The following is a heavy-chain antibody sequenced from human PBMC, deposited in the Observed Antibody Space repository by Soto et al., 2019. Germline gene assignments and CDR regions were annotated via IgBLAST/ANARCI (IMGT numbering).Heavy chain of an antibody. D-gene: IGHD3-22*01. CDR3: AKDSGRNYYDSRGIFDY. V-gene: IGHV3-30*18. Sequence: QVQLVESGGGVVQSGRSLRLSCAASGFTFSSYGMHWVRQAPGKGLEWVAVISYDGSNKYYADSVKGRFTISRDNSKNTLYLQMNSLRAEDTAVYYCAKDSGRNYYDSRGIFDYWGQGTLVTVSS. CDR1: GFTFSSYG. CDR2: ISYDGSNK. J-gene: IGHJ4*02.